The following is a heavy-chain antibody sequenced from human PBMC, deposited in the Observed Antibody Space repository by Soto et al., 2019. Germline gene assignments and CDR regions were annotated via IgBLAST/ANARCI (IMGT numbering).Heavy chain of an antibody. J-gene: IGHJ6*02. V-gene: IGHV3-30*03. CDR1: GFTFSSYG. Sequence: GGSLRLSCAASGFTFSSYGMHWVRQAPGKGLEWVAVISYDGSNKYYADSVKGRFTISRDNSKNTLYLQMNSLRAEDTAVYYCASAGDCSSTSCYTPYYYYGMDVWGHGPTVTVS. D-gene: IGHD2-2*02. CDR3: ASAGDCSSTSCYTPYYYYGMDV. CDR2: ISYDGSNK.